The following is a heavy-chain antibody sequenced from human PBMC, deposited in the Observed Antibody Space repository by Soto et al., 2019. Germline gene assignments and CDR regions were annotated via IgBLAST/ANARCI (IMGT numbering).Heavy chain of an antibody. CDR3: ARLSGEEPGYYRSTSCYWENWFDP. V-gene: IGHV1-18*01. Sequence: QVQLVQSGAEVKKPGASVKVSCKASGYTFTSYGISWVRQAPGQGLEWMGWISAYNGNTNYAQKLQGRVTTTTHTATTTPYMGLRSLRSDDTSAHYCARLSGEEPGYYRSTSCYWENWFDPWGQGTLVTVSS. CDR1: GYTFTSYG. CDR2: ISAYNGNT. D-gene: IGHD2-2*03. J-gene: IGHJ5*02.